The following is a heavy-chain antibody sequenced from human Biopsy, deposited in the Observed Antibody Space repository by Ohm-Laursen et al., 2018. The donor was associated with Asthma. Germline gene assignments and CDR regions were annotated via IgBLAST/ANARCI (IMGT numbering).Heavy chain of an antibody. CDR1: GFTFSSYA. J-gene: IGHJ4*02. V-gene: IGHV3-23*01. CDR2: ISGSGGST. D-gene: IGHD2-8*01. Sequence: SLRLSCTASGFTFSSYAMSWVRQAPGKGLEWVLAISGSGGSTYYADSVKGRFTISRDNSKNTLYLQMNSLRAEDTAVYYCAKVHRVYAMVGYFDYWGQGTLVTVSS. CDR3: AKVHRVYAMVGYFDY.